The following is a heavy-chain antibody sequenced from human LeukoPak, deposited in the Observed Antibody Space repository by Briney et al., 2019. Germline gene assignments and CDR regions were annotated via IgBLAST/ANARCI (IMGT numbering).Heavy chain of an antibody. Sequence: SETLSLTCTVSGGSISSYYWTWIRQPAGKGLEWIGRIYTSGSTNYNPSFKSRVTMSVDTSKNQFSLKLSSVTAADTAVYYCARATRRSAGYYMDVWGKGTTVTVSS. CDR1: GGSISSYY. D-gene: IGHD3-3*01. J-gene: IGHJ6*03. CDR3: ARATRRSAGYYMDV. CDR2: IYTSGST. V-gene: IGHV4-4*07.